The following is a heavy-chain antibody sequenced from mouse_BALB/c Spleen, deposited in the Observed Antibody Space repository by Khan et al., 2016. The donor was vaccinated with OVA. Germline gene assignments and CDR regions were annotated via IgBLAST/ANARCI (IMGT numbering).Heavy chain of an antibody. D-gene: IGHD2-14*01. CDR2: INPSNGYT. Sequence: QVQLQQSGAELARPGASVKMSCKASGYTFTTYTMHWVKQRPGQGLEWIGYINPSNGYTNYNQKFKDKSTLTADKSSSTAYMQLSSLTSDYSAVYXCAREGAYYRSDGWFSYWGQGTLVTVSA. V-gene: IGHV1-4*01. CDR1: GYTFTTYT. CDR3: AREGAYYRSDGWFSY. J-gene: IGHJ3*01.